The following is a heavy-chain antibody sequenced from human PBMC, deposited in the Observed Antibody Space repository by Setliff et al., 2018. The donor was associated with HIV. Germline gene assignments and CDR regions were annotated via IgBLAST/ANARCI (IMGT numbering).Heavy chain of an antibody. CDR3: ARDHESMTTVVTESWYFDL. CDR2: ISSGGGTV. Sequence: GGSLRLSCSTFGFIFSSYEMNWVRQAPGKGREWVSYISSGGGTVYHADSVKGRFTISRDNAKNSLYLQMNSLRAEDTAVYFCARDHESMTTVVTESWYFDLWGRGTLVTVS. J-gene: IGHJ2*01. D-gene: IGHD4-17*01. V-gene: IGHV3-48*03. CDR1: GFIFSSYE.